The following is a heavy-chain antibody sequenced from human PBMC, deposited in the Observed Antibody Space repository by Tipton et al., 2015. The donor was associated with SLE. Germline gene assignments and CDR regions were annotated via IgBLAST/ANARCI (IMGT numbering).Heavy chain of an antibody. D-gene: IGHD3-3*01. J-gene: IGHJ4*02. CDR2: IYYKGST. CDR3: ARAPLFGVVTERGPFDY. CDR1: GGSVNGHY. V-gene: IGHV4-59*02. Sequence: TLSLTCTVSGGSVNGHYWNWIRQAPGKGLEWIGYIYYKGSTDYKSSLKSRLTISIDTSKNQVSLKLTSVTAADTAVYYCARAPLFGVVTERGPFDYWGQGTLVTVSS.